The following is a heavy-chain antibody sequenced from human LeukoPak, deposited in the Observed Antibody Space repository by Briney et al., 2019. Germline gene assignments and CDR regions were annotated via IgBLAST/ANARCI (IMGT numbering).Heavy chain of an antibody. Sequence: SETLSLTCAVYGGSFSGYYWSWIRQPPGKGLEWIGEINHSGSTNYNPSLKSRVTISVDTSKNQFSLKLSSVTAADTAVYYCARRAGAYSLPYDYWGQGTLVTVSS. J-gene: IGHJ4*02. CDR2: INHSGST. D-gene: IGHD4/OR15-4a*01. CDR3: ARRAGAYSLPYDY. CDR1: GGSFSGYY. V-gene: IGHV4-34*01.